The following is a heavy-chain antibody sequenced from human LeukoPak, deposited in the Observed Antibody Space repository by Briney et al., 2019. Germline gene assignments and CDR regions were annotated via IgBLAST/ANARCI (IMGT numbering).Heavy chain of an antibody. V-gene: IGHV4-34*01. D-gene: IGHD3-22*01. J-gene: IGHJ4*02. CDR2: INHSGST. CDR3: ARDDSSGYYDY. Sequence: SETLSLTCAVYGGSFSGYYWSWIRQPPGKGLEWIGEINHSGSTSYNPSLKSRVTISVDTSKNQFSLKLSSVTAADTAVYYCARDDSSGYYDYWGQGTLVTVSS. CDR1: GGSFSGYY.